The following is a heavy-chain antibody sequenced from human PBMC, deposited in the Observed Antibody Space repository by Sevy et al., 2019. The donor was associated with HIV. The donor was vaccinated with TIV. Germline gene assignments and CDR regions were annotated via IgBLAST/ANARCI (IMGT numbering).Heavy chain of an antibody. V-gene: IGHV4-38-2*02. CDR1: GYSISSGYL. D-gene: IGHD3-9*01. J-gene: IGHJ3*01. CDR3: ANFGRLLIINGDAFDV. CDR2: VDHTGNT. Sequence: SETLSLTCTVSGYSISSGYLWGWIRQPPGKGLEWIGSVDHTGNTYYNPSLKSRVTPSVDTSKNQFSLRLSSVTAADTAVYYCANFGRLLIINGDAFDVWGQGTMVTVSS.